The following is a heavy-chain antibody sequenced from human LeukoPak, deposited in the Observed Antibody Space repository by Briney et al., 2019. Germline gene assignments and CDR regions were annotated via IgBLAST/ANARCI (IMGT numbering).Heavy chain of an antibody. V-gene: IGHV4-59*01. Sequence: SETLSLTCTVSGGSISSYYWSWIRQPPGKGLEWIGYIYYSGSTNYNPSLKSRVTISVDTSKNQFSLKLSSVTAADTAVYYCARDARYDYIWGTYRPDYFDSWGQGTLVTVSS. CDR1: GGSISSYY. D-gene: IGHD3-16*02. CDR2: IYYSGST. CDR3: ARDARYDYIWGTYRPDYFDS. J-gene: IGHJ4*02.